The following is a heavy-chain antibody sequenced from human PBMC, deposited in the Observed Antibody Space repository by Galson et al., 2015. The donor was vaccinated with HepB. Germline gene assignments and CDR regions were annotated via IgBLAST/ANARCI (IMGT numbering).Heavy chain of an antibody. CDR1: GFDFTSCG. CDR2: TSYDGSKK. J-gene: IGHJ5*02. V-gene: IGHV3-30*03. CDR3: ASDADYFYGDYIGVYHCDP. Sequence: SLRLSCAASGFDFTSCGMHWVRQAPGKGLEWLTVTSYDGSKKFYADSVKDRFTISRDNSKKTLFLEMNSLRPADTAVYFCASDADYFYGDYIGVYHCDPRDPGTLVTVSS. D-gene: IGHD4-17*01.